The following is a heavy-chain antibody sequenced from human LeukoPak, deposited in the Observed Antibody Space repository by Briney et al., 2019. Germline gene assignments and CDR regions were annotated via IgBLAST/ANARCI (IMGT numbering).Heavy chain of an antibody. V-gene: IGHV3-30*02. Sequence: PGGSLRLSCAASGFTFSSYGMHWVRQAPGKGLEWVAFIRYDGSNKYYADSVKGRFTISRDNSKNTLYLQMNSLRAEDTAVYYCAKDSTTGWELLYGGYFDYWGQGTLVTVSS. CDR3: AKDSTTGWELLYGGYFDY. J-gene: IGHJ4*02. CDR1: GFTFSSYG. CDR2: IRYDGSNK. D-gene: IGHD1-26*01.